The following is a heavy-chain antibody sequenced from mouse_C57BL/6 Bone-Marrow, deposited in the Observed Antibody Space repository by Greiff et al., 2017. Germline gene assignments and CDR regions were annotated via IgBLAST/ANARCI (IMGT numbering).Heavy chain of an antibody. Sequence: EVKLVESGGGLVQPGGSLKLSCAASGFTFSDYYMYWVRQTPEKRLEWVAYISNGGGSTYYPDTVKGRFTISRDNAKNTLYLQMSRLKSEDTAMYYCAMTGFYDGYYLFAYWGQGTLVTVSA. CDR2: ISNGGGST. CDR3: AMTGFYDGYYLFAY. J-gene: IGHJ3*01. CDR1: GFTFSDYY. V-gene: IGHV5-12*01. D-gene: IGHD2-3*01.